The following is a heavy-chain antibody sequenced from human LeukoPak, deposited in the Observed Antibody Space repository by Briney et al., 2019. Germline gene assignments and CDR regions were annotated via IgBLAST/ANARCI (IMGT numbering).Heavy chain of an antibody. CDR3: AKYEAVAGTPYYFDY. J-gene: IGHJ4*02. CDR1: AFTFSAYG. Sequence: GGSLRLSCAASAFTFSAYGMHWVRQPPGKGLEWLAVISFDGGFQYYADSDKDRFTISRDNSKDTLYLQMNSLRAEDTAVYYCAKYEAVAGTPYYFDYWGQGTLVTVSS. V-gene: IGHV3-30*18. D-gene: IGHD6-19*01. CDR2: ISFDGGFQ.